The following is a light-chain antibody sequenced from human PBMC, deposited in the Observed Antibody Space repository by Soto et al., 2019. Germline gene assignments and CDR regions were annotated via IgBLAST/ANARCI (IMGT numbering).Light chain of an antibody. Sequence: IVLTQSPTTLSLSPGEIATLSCRASQSISDTLAWYQQKPGQAPRLLIYGASRRAPGFPARFSGSGSGTDFTLTISSLQSEDFVVYYCQKYNNWPWTFGQGTKVDI. CDR2: GAS. V-gene: IGKV3-15*01. J-gene: IGKJ1*01. CDR1: QSISDT. CDR3: QKYNNWPWT.